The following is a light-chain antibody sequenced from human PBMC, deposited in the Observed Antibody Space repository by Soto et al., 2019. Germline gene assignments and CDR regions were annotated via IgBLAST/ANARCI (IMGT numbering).Light chain of an antibody. CDR2: DVS. CDR3: SSYTSSSTLL. Sequence: QSALTQPASVSGSPGQSITISCIGTSSDVGGYNYVSWYQQYQGKAPKLMIYDVSNRPSGVSNRFSGSKSDNTASLTISGLQAEDEADYYCSSYTSSSTLLFGTGTKLTVL. V-gene: IGLV2-14*01. CDR1: SSDVGGYNY. J-gene: IGLJ1*01.